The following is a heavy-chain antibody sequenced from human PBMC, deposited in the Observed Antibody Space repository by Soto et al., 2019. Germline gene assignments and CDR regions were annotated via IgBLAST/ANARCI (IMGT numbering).Heavy chain of an antibody. Sequence: QLQLQESGSGLVKPSQTLSLTCAVYGGSISSGGYSWSWIRQPPGKGLEWIGYIYHSGSTYYNPFLKRRVTISVNRSKNKFSLKLSFVTAADTAVYYCARWSYDFWSGYYTLFDYWGQGTLVTLSS. CDR3: ARWSYDFWSGYYTLFDY. CDR1: GGSISSGGYS. J-gene: IGHJ4*02. D-gene: IGHD3-3*01. V-gene: IGHV4-30-2*01. CDR2: IYHSGST.